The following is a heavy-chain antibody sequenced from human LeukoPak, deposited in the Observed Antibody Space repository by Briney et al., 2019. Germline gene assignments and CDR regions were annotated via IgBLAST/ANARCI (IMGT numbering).Heavy chain of an antibody. Sequence: GGSLRRSCAASGFTCSSYSRNWVRQAPGKGLEWVSSISSSSSYIYYADSVKGRFTISRYNAKNSLYLQMNSLRAEDTAVYYCARAFSNSGGYYYSMDVWGKGNTVTVSS. CDR1: GFTCSSYS. CDR2: ISSSSSYI. D-gene: IGHD4-11*01. V-gene: IGHV3-21*01. J-gene: IGHJ6*03. CDR3: ARAFSNSGGYYYSMDV.